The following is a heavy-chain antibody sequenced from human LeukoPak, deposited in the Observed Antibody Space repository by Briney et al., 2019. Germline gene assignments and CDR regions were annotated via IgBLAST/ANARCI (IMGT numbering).Heavy chain of an antibody. V-gene: IGHV3-66*01. Sequence: GGSLRLSCAVSRFTVSSKHMSWVRQAPGKGLEWASVIYSGGSTYYADSVKGRFTISRDNSKNTLYLQINSLRAEDTAVYYCAGGVAVAGIGPLDYWGQGTLVTVSS. CDR1: RFTVSSKH. CDR2: IYSGGST. D-gene: IGHD6-19*01. J-gene: IGHJ4*02. CDR3: AGGVAVAGIGPLDY.